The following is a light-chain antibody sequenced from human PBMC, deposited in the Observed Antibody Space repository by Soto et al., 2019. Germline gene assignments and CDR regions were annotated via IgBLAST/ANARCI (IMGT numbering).Light chain of an antibody. CDR3: CAYAGSGAVV. V-gene: IGLV2-14*01. CDR2: AVS. Sequence: QSVLTQAASVSGSPGQSITISCTGTSSDVGGYNYVSWYQQHPGKAPKLMIYAVSNRPSGVSNRFSGSKSGNTASLTISGLQAEDEADYYCCAYAGSGAVVFGGGTKLTVL. CDR1: SSDVGGYNY. J-gene: IGLJ3*02.